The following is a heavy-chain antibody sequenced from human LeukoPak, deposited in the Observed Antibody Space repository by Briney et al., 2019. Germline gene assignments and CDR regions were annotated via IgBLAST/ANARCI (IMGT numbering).Heavy chain of an antibody. J-gene: IGHJ4*02. V-gene: IGHV1-18*01. D-gene: IGHD6-19*01. CDR2: ISAYNGNT. CDR3: ARDSSGWLKVDY. CDR1: GYTFTSYG. Sequence: ASVKVSCKASGYTFTSYGISWVRQAPGQGLEWMGWISAYNGNTNYAQKLQGRVTMTTGTSTSTAYMELRSLRSDDTAVYYCARDSSGWLKVDYWGQGTLVTVSS.